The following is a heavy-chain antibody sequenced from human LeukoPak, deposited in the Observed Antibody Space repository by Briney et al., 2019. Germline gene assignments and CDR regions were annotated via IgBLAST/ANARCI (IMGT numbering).Heavy chain of an antibody. D-gene: IGHD3-22*01. Sequence: ASVKVPCKASGGTFSSYAISWVRQAPGQGLEWMGRIIPILGIANYAQKFQGRVTITADKSTSTAYMELSSLRSEDTAVYYCARVGGDYYYDSSGYYPLGYWGQGTLVTVSS. V-gene: IGHV1-69*04. J-gene: IGHJ4*02. CDR2: IIPILGIA. CDR3: ARVGGDYYYDSSGYYPLGY. CDR1: GGTFSSYA.